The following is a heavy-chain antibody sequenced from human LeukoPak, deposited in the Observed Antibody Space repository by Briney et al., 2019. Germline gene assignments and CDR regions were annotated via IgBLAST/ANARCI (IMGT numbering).Heavy chain of an antibody. CDR2: ISYHGVDK. D-gene: IGHD5-24*01. CDR3: ARAVPTIHHMDV. J-gene: IGHJ6*03. Sequence: GRSLRLSCAAPESTFSRYAMHWVRQAPGKGLEWLAVISYHGVDKFYRASVRGRFTISRDNVDNSLFLQLDNLTPDDSGVYFCARAVPTIHHMDVWGKGTTVIVSS. CDR1: ESTFSRYA. V-gene: IGHV3-30*04.